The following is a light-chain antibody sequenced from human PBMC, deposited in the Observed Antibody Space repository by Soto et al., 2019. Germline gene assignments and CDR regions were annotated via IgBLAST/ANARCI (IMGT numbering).Light chain of an antibody. Sequence: EIVLTQSPATLSLSPGERATLSCRASQSVSSYLVWYQQKPGQAPRLLMYDASNRATGIPARFSGSGSGTDFTLTISGLEPEDFAVYYCQQRINWPLTFGGGTKVEIK. CDR2: DAS. CDR1: QSVSSY. J-gene: IGKJ4*01. CDR3: QQRINWPLT. V-gene: IGKV3-11*01.